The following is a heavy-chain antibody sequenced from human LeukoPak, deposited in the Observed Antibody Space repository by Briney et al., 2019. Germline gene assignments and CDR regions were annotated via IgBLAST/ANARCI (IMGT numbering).Heavy chain of an antibody. CDR3: ASTLTPYYFDY. J-gene: IGHJ4*02. CDR2: ISSGSSYI. CDR1: GFTFSTYS. Sequence: QPGGSLRLSCAASGFTFSTYSINWVRQAPGKGLEWVSSISSGSSYIHYADSVKGRFTISRDNAKNSLYLQMNSLRAEDTAVYYCASTLTPYYFDYWGQGTLVTVSS. V-gene: IGHV3-21*01.